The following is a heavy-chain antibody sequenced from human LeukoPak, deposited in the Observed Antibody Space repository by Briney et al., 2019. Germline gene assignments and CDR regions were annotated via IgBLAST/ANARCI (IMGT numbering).Heavy chain of an antibody. CDR2: IIPIFGTA. J-gene: IGHJ5*02. D-gene: IGHD3-16*01. V-gene: IGHV1-69*01. CDR1: GGTFSSYA. Sequence: SVNVSCTASGGTFSSYAISWVRQAPGQGLEWMGGIIPIFGTANYAQKFQGRVTITADESTSTAYMELSSLRSEDTAVYYCASYDPLSNWFDPWGQGTLVTVSS. CDR3: ASYDPLSNWFDP.